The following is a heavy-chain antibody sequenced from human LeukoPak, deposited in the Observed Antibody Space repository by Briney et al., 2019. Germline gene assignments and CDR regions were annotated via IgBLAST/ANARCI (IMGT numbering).Heavy chain of an antibody. J-gene: IGHJ3*02. D-gene: IGHD1-1*01. CDR1: GGSIGNYY. Sequence: SETLSLTCTVSGGSIGNYYWSWIRQSPGKGLEWIGYIYYSGTTNYSPSLKSRVTFSLDTSKNQFSLKLISVTAADTAVYYCARWVTTQGTFDIWGQGTMVTVSS. CDR2: IYYSGTT. CDR3: ARWVTTQGTFDI. V-gene: IGHV4-59*12.